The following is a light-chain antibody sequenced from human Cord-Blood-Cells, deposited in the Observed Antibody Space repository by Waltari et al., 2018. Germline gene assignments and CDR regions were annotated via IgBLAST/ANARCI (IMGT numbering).Light chain of an antibody. CDR2: EGS. CDR1: SSDVGSYNL. CDR3: CSYAGSSTFHYV. V-gene: IGLV2-23*01. J-gene: IGLJ1*01. Sequence: QSALTQPASVPGSPGQSITISCTGPSSDVGSYNLVSWYQQHPGKAPKLMIYEGSKRPSGVSNRFSGSKSGNTASLTISGLQAEDEADYYCCSYAGSSTFHYVFGTGTKVTVL.